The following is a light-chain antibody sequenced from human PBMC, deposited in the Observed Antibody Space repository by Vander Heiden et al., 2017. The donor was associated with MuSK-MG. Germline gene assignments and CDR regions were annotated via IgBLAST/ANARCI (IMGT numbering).Light chain of an antibody. CDR1: SGSVSDANY. J-gene: IGLJ3*02. Sequence: QTVVTQEPSFSVSPGGTVTLTCDLSSGSVSDANYPSWYQQTPGQAPRTLIYSTNTRSSGVPDRFSGSILGNKAALTITGAQADDESVYYCLLYMGSGNWVFGGGTKLTVL. CDR3: LLYMGSGNWV. V-gene: IGLV8-61*01. CDR2: STN.